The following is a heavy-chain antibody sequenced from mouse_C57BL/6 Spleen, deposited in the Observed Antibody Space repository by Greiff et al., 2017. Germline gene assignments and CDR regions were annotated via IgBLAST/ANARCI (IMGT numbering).Heavy chain of an antibody. D-gene: IGHD2-4*01. CDR1: GYSITSGYY. Sequence: EVQLVESGPGLVKPSPSLSLTCSVTGYSITSGYYWNWIRQFPGNKLEWMGYISYDGSNNYNPSLKNRITITRDTSKNQFFLKLDSLTTEDTATYYCARDDYDDFAWFAYWGQGTLVTVSA. CDR3: ARDDYDDFAWFAY. J-gene: IGHJ3*01. CDR2: ISYDGSN. V-gene: IGHV3-6*01.